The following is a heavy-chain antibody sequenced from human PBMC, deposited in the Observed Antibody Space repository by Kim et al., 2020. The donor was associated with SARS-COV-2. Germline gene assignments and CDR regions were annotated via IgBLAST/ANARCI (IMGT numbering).Heavy chain of an antibody. Sequence: SETLSLTCTVSGGSISSGGYYWSWIRQHPGKGLEWIGYIYYSGSTYYNPSLKSRVTISVDTSKNQFSLKLSSVTAADTAVYYCARDRTVHMITFGGVIALSGGMDVWGQGTTVTVSS. CDR1: GGSISSGGYY. J-gene: IGHJ6*02. CDR2: IYYSGST. D-gene: IGHD3-16*02. V-gene: IGHV4-31*03. CDR3: ARDRTVHMITFGGVIALSGGMDV.